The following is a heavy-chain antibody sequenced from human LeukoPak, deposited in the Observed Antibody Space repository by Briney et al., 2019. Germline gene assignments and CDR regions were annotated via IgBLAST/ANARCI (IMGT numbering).Heavy chain of an antibody. CDR1: GGSISGYY. Sequence: SETLSLTCTVSGGSISGYYWSWIRLPPGKGLEWIGYIYYSGSTDYNPSLKSRVTISVDTSNYQQFSLKLSSVTAADTAVYYCARHGSTSFDYWGQGTLVTVSS. V-gene: IGHV4-59*08. D-gene: IGHD1-26*01. J-gene: IGHJ4*02. CDR3: ARHGSTSFDY. CDR2: IYYSGST.